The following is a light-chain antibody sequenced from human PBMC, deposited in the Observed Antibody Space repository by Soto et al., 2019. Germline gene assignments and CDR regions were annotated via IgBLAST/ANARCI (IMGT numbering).Light chain of an antibody. Sequence: EIVLTQSPGTLSLSPGERATLSCRASQSVSSSYLAWYQQKPGQAPRLLIYGASSRATGIPDRFSGSGSGTDLTVTISRLEPEDFEVYYCQQYGSSPKTFGQGTKVEIK. CDR3: QQYGSSPKT. CDR1: QSVSSSY. V-gene: IGKV3-20*01. J-gene: IGKJ1*01. CDR2: GAS.